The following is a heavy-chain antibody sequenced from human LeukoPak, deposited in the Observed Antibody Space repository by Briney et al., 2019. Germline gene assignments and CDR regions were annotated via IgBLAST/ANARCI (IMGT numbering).Heavy chain of an antibody. Sequence: PGGSLRLSCAASGFTFSSYSMNWVRQAPGKGLEWVSSISSSSSYIYYADSVKGRFTISRGNAKNSLYLQMNSLRAEDTAVYYCARIGYSSSSYDYWGQGTLVTVSS. J-gene: IGHJ4*02. D-gene: IGHD6-6*01. CDR2: ISSSSSYI. CDR3: ARIGYSSSSYDY. V-gene: IGHV3-21*01. CDR1: GFTFSSYS.